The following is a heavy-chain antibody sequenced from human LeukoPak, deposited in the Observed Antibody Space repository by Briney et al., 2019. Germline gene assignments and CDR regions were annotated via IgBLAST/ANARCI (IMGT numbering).Heavy chain of an antibody. D-gene: IGHD3-16*01. V-gene: IGHV3-21*01. J-gene: IGHJ4*02. Sequence: PGGSLRLSCAASGFTFSSYSMNWVRQAPGKGLEWVSSISSSSSYIYYADSVKGRFTISRDNAKNSLYLQMNSLRAEDTAVYYCASMYDYVWGSYPDLDYWGQGTLVTVSS. CDR1: GFTFSSYS. CDR2: ISSSSSYI. CDR3: ASMYDYVWGSYPDLDY.